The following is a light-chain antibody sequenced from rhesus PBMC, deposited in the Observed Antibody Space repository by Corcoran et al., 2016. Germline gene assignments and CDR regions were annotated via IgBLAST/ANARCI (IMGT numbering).Light chain of an antibody. V-gene: IGKV1-44*02. J-gene: IGKJ4*01. Sequence: DIQMTQSPSSLSASVGDRVTITCRASQTISSYLAWYQPKPGKVPKLLIYAASSLESGVPSRFSGSGSGTEFTLTISSLQPEDFATYYCQQHNSHPLTFGGGTKVEIK. CDR3: QQHNSHPLT. CDR1: QTISSY. CDR2: AAS.